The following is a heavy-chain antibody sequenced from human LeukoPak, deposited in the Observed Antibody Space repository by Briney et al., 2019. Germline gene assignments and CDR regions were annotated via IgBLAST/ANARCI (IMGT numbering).Heavy chain of an antibody. Sequence: ASVKVSCKASGGTFSSYAISWVRQAPGQGLEWMGGIIPIFGTANYAQKFQGRVTVTADESTSTAYMELSSLRSEDTAVYYCARSVTSGYDFDYWGQGTLVTVSS. J-gene: IGHJ4*02. CDR3: ARSVTSGYDFDY. CDR1: GGTFSSYA. D-gene: IGHD5-12*01. CDR2: IIPIFGTA. V-gene: IGHV1-69*13.